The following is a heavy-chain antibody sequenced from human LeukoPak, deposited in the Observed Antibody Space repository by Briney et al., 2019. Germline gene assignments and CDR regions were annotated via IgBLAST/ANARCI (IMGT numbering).Heavy chain of an antibody. CDR1: GGSLSSYY. CDR2: IYYSGST. J-gene: IGHJ5*02. D-gene: IGHD1-26*01. V-gene: IGHV4-59*01. CDR3: ARVIVGATLWFDP. Sequence: PSETLSLTCTVSGGSLSSYYWSWIRQPPGKGLEWIGYIYYSGSTIYNPSLKSRVTISVDTSKNQFSLKLSSVTAADTAVYYCARVIVGATLWFDPWGQGTLVTVSS.